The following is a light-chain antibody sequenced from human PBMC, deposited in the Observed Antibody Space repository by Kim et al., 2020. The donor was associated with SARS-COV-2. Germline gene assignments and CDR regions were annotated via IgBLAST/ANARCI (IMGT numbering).Light chain of an antibody. CDR1: QGISSY. CDR2: AAS. CDR3: QQLNSYPL. V-gene: IGKV1-9*01. Sequence: DIQLTQSPSFLSASVGDRVTITCRASQGISSYLAWYQQKPGKAPKLLIYAASTLQSGVPSRFSGSGSGTEFTLTISSLQPEDFATYYCQQLNSYPLFGQGTKLEI. J-gene: IGKJ2*01.